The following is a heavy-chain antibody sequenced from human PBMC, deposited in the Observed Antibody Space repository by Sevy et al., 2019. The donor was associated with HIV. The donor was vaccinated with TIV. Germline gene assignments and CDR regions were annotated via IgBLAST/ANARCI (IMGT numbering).Heavy chain of an antibody. CDR1: GFTFSVYW. D-gene: IGHD6-19*01. Sequence: GGSLRLSCAASGFTFSVYWMSWVRQAPGKGLEWVATMKEDGSDKDYVDSVKGRFTISRDNAKNSLYLQMNSLRAEDTAVYYCARDRQGITVAGTAIDYWGQGTLVTVSS. V-gene: IGHV3-7*01. CDR2: MKEDGSDK. J-gene: IGHJ4*02. CDR3: ARDRQGITVAGTAIDY.